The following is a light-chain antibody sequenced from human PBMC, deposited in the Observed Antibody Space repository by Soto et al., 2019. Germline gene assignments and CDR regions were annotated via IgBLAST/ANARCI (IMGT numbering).Light chain of an antibody. J-gene: IGKJ4*01. CDR3: RQYGRSLGFA. CDR2: GAS. CDR1: QSASGNF. V-gene: IGKV3-20*01. Sequence: EIVLTQSPGTLSLSPGERATLSCRASQSASGNFLAWYQEKAGQAPRLLIYGASTRPTGIPDRFSGSGSGTDFTLTISRLEPEDFAVYYCRQYGRSLGFAFGGGTRWIS.